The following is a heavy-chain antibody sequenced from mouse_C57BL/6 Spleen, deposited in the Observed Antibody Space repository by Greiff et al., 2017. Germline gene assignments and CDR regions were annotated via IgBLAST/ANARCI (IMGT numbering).Heavy chain of an antibody. D-gene: IGHD2-4*01. CDR1: GYTFTSYW. CDR2: IYPGSGST. CDR3: ARGGDYGAMDY. V-gene: IGHV1-55*01. Sequence: QVQLQQPGAELVKPGASVKMSCKASGYTFTSYWITWVKQRPGQGLEWIGDIYPGSGSTNYNEKFKSKATLTVATASSTAYMQLSSLTSEDSAVYYCARGGDYGAMDYWGQGTSVTVSS. J-gene: IGHJ4*01.